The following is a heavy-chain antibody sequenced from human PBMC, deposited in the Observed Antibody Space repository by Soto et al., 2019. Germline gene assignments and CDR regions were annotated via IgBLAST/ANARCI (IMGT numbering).Heavy chain of an antibody. Sequence: SETLSLTCTVSGGSISSGGYYWSWIRQHPGKGLEWIGYIYYSGSTYYNPSLKSRVTISVDTSKNQFSLKLSSVTAADTAVYYCARVYGSGSEGIFFDYWGQGTLVTSPQ. CDR1: GGSISSGGYY. CDR3: ARVYGSGSEGIFFDY. D-gene: IGHD3-10*01. J-gene: IGHJ4*02. CDR2: IYYSGST. V-gene: IGHV4-31*03.